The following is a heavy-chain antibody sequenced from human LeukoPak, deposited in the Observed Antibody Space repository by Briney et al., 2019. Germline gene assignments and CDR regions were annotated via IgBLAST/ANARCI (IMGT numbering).Heavy chain of an antibody. Sequence: SETLALTCAVYGGSFSGYYWTWIRQPPGKGLEWIREINYSGSTNYNPSLKSRVTISVDTSKNQFSLKLSSVTAADTAIYYCARVKRGGAKYWGQGALVTVSS. CDR1: GGSFSGYY. CDR2: INYSGST. CDR3: ARVKRGGAKY. V-gene: IGHV4-34*01. J-gene: IGHJ4*02.